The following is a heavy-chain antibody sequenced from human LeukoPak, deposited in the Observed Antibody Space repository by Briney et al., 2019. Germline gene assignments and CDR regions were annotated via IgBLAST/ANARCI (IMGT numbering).Heavy chain of an antibody. V-gene: IGHV3-48*01. Sequence: GGSLRLSCAASGFTFSSYSMNWVRQAPGKGLEWVSYISSSSSTIYYADSVRGRFTISRDNAKNSLYLQMNSLRAEDTAVYYCARDRLPAANTGYFDYWGQGTLVTVSS. D-gene: IGHD2-2*01. J-gene: IGHJ4*02. CDR3: ARDRLPAANTGYFDY. CDR1: GFTFSSYS. CDR2: ISSSSSTI.